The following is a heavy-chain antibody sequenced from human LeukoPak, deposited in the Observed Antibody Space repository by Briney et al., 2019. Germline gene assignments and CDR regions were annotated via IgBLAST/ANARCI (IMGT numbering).Heavy chain of an antibody. CDR3: AREVDYGDRIFDY. D-gene: IGHD4-17*01. Sequence: PSETLSLTCSVSGASISSFHWSWIRQPPGKGLEWIGYISYSGSTNCNPPLTSRVTVSVDTSKSQFSLKLSSVTAADTAIYYCAREVDYGDRIFDYWGQGTLVTVSS. J-gene: IGHJ4*02. V-gene: IGHV4-59*01. CDR2: ISYSGST. CDR1: GASISSFH.